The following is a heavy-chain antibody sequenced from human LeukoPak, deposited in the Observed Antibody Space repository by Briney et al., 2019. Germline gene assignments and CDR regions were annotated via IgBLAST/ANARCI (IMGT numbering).Heavy chain of an antibody. J-gene: IGHJ4*02. Sequence: SETLSLTCTVSGGSISSGGYYWSWIRQHPGKGLEWIGYIYYSGSTYYNPSLKSRVTISVDTSKNQFSLKLSSVTAADTAVYYCARESNWNGPGGYYFDYWGQGTLVTVSS. D-gene: IGHD1-20*01. V-gene: IGHV4-31*03. CDR2: IYYSGST. CDR1: GGSISSGGYY. CDR3: ARESNWNGPGGYYFDY.